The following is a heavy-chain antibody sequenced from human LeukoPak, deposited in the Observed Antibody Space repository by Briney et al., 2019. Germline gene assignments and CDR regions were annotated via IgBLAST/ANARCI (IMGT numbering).Heavy chain of an antibody. V-gene: IGHV4-39*01. D-gene: IGHD2-15*01. Sequence: SETLSLTCTVSGGSISSSSYYWGWLRQPPGKGLEWIGSIYYSGSTYYNPSLKSRVTISVDTSKNQFSLKLSSVTAADTACYYCAVSVAVEYFQHWGQGTLVTVSS. CDR3: AVSVAVEYFQH. CDR2: IYYSGST. CDR1: GGSISSSSYY. J-gene: IGHJ1*01.